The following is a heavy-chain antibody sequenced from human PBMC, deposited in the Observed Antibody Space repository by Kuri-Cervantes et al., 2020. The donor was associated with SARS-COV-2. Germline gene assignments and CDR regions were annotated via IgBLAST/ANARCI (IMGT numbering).Heavy chain of an antibody. CDR3: GKVSWLQLWRRYSDS. CDR2: LDTSGST. Sequence: SETLSLTCAVSGVSVSGGTYYWSWIRQPAGKGLEWIGHLDTSGSTTYNPSLRGRVTISLDPSNNQVSLSLASTTAADTAVYYCGKVSWLQLWRRYSDSWGQGTLVTVSS. D-gene: IGHD5-24*01. CDR1: GVSVSGGTYY. J-gene: IGHJ4*02. V-gene: IGHV4-61*09.